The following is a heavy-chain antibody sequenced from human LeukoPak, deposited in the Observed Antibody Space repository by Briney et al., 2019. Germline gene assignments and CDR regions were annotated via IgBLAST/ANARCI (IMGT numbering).Heavy chain of an antibody. D-gene: IGHD1-26*01. Sequence: GGSLRLSCAASGFTFSNYWMTWFRQAPGKGLERVASTEQDGSDIHYVDSVKGRFTISRDNAKNSVYLQMNSLRVEDTAVYYCARVTPWGYFDYWGQGTLVTVSS. CDR2: TEQDGSDI. CDR3: ARVTPWGYFDY. V-gene: IGHV3-7*01. CDR1: GFTFSNYW. J-gene: IGHJ4*02.